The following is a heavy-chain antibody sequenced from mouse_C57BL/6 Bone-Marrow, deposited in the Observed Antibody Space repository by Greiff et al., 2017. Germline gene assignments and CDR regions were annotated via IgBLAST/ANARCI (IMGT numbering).Heavy chain of an antibody. CDR1: GFTFSSYG. CDR2: ISSGGSYT. V-gene: IGHV5-6*02. J-gene: IGHJ2*01. D-gene: IGHD2-2*01. CDR3: ARRPIYGYDVGY. Sequence: EVKLVESGGDLVKPGGSLKLSCAASGFTFSSYGMSWVRQTPDKRLEWVATISSGGSYTYYPDSVKGRFTISRDNAKNTLYLQMSSLKSEDTAMYYCARRPIYGYDVGYWGQGTTLTVSS.